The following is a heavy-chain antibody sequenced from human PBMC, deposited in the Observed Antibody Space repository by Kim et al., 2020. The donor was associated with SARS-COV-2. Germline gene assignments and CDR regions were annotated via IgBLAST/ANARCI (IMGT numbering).Heavy chain of an antibody. CDR2: IKQDGSEK. D-gene: IGHD6-13*01. V-gene: IGHV3-7*03. Sequence: GGSLRLSCAASGFTFSSYWMSWVRQAPGKGLEWVANIKQDGSEKYYVDSVKGRFTISRDNAKNSLYLQMNSLRAEDTAVYYCARPSWRSSWTFDYWGQGTLVTVSS. J-gene: IGHJ4*02. CDR1: GFTFSSYW. CDR3: ARPSWRSSWTFDY.